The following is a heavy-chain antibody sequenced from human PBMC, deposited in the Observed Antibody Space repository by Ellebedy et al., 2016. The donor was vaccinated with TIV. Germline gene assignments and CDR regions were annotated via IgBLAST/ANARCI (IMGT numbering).Heavy chain of an antibody. CDR2: INPSGGST. CDR1: GYTFTSYY. CDR3: ARIAVAGTGGMDV. D-gene: IGHD6-19*01. V-gene: IGHV1-46*01. Sequence: ASVKVSCXASGYTFTSYYMHWVRQAPGQGLEWMGIINPSGGSTSYAQKFQGRVTMTRDTSTSTVYMELSSLRSEDTAVYYCARIAVAGTGGMDVWGQGTLVTVSS. J-gene: IGHJ4*02.